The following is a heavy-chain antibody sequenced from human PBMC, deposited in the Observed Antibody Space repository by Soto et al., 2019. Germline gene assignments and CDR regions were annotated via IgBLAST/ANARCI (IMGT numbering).Heavy chain of an antibody. CDR1: GFTITYAW. D-gene: IGHD2-2*01. CDR2: IKSKSEGGTT. Sequence: EVQLVESGGGLVKPGGSLRLSCAASGFTITYAWMNWVRQAPGQGLEWVGRIKSKSEGGTTDYGAPVKGRFTISRDDSKKALYLQMSSLKTEDTAVYYCTTAVPDALPPGESWGMDAWGQGTTVTVSS. CDR3: TTAVPDALPPGESWGMDA. J-gene: IGHJ6*02. V-gene: IGHV3-15*07.